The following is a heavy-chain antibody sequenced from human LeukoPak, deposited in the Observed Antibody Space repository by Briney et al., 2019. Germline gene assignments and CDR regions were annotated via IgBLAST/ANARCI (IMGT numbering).Heavy chain of an antibody. D-gene: IGHD3-10*01. J-gene: IGHJ4*02. Sequence: GSLRLSCAASGFTFSSYWMSWIRQPPGKGLEWIGSVFYDGSSDYNPSLKSRVTISVDTSKNKFSLKINSVTAANTAVYFCARYYGSGRDADYWGQGTLVTVSS. CDR1: GFTFSSYW. CDR3: ARYYGSGRDADY. V-gene: IGHV4-59*05. CDR2: VFYDGSS.